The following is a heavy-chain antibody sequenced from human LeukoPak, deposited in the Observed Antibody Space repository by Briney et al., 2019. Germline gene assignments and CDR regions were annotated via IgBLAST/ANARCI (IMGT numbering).Heavy chain of an antibody. D-gene: IGHD6-13*01. V-gene: IGHV1-18*01. CDR3: AGNIAAAGDFDY. CDR2: ISAYNGNT. CDR1: GYTFTSYG. J-gene: IGHJ4*02. Sequence: ASVKVSCKASGYTFTSYGISWVRQAPGQGLEWMGWISAYNGNTNYAQKLQGRVTMTTDTSTSTAYMELRSLRSDDTAVYYCAGNIAAAGDFDYWGQGTLGTVSS.